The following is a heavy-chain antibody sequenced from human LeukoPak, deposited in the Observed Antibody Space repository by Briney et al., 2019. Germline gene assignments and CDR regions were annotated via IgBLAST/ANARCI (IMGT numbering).Heavy chain of an antibody. V-gene: IGHV3-43*02. Sequence: PGGSLRLSCAASGFTFDDYAMHWVRQAPAKGLEWVSLISGDGGGTYYADSMQGLFTISRDNSTNSLYLQMNSLRTEDTALYYCAKDISSGRHGLWGSSDYWGQGTLVTVSS. CDR3: AKDISSGRHGLWGSSDY. CDR1: GFTFDDYA. J-gene: IGHJ4*02. D-gene: IGHD3-22*01. CDR2: ISGDGGGT.